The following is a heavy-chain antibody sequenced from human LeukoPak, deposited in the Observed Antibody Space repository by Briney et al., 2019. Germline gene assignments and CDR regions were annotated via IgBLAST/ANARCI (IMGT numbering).Heavy chain of an antibody. CDR3: ARGRIAAAGTVYFDY. D-gene: IGHD6-13*01. V-gene: IGHV4-4*07. CDR2: IYTSGST. CDR1: GGSISSYY. Sequence: SETLSLTCTVSGGSISSYYRSWIRQPAGKGLEWIGRIYTSGSTNYNPSLKSRVTMSVDTSKNQFSLKLSSVTAADTAVYYCARGRIAAAGTVYFDYWGQGTLVTVSS. J-gene: IGHJ4*02.